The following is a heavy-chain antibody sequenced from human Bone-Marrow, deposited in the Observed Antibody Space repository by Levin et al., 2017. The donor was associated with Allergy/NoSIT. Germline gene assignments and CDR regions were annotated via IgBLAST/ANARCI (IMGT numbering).Heavy chain of an antibody. V-gene: IGHV1-2*06. Sequence: PVASVKVSCKASGYRFTGFYMHWVRQAPGQGLEWMGRINPSSGGADYSQKFQGRVTMTRETSINTAYLELSSLRSDDTAVYYCARPIKAGLDDFDIWGRGTKVTVSS. CDR2: INPSSGGA. CDR3: ARPIKAGLDDFDI. CDR1: GYRFTGFY. D-gene: IGHD5-24*01. J-gene: IGHJ3*02.